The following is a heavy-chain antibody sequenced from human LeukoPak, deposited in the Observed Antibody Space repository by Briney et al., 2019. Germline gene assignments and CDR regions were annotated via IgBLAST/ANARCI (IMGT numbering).Heavy chain of an antibody. D-gene: IGHD1-26*01. V-gene: IGHV3-7*01. CDR2: IQQDGSEK. CDR3: ARVSGSRPRDDAFDI. Sequence: GGSLRLSCAASGFTFDTYWMTWVRQAPGKGLEWVAKIQQDGSEKYYVDSVKGRFTISRDNAKNSVYLQMNSLRAEDTAVYYCARVSGSRPRDDAFDIWGQGTMVTVSS. J-gene: IGHJ3*02. CDR1: GFTFDTYW.